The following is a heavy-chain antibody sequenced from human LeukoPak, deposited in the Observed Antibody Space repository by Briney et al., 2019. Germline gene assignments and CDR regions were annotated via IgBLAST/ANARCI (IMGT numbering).Heavy chain of an antibody. J-gene: IGHJ6*02. CDR3: ARDRPRITMAPGGMDV. D-gene: IGHD3-10*01. Sequence: PGGSLRLSCAASGFTFSSYGMHWVRQAPGKGLEWVAVIWYDGSNKYYADSVKGRFTISRDNSKNTLYLQMNSLRAEDTAVYYCARDRPRITMAPGGMDVWGQGTTVTVSS. CDR2: IWYDGSNK. V-gene: IGHV3-33*01. CDR1: GFTFSSYG.